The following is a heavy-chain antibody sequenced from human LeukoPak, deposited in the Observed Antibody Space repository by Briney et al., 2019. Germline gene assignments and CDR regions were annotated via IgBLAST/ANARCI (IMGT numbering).Heavy chain of an antibody. V-gene: IGHV3-7*01. CDR3: ARDGTGRINIAVPGGDY. J-gene: IGHJ4*02. CDR1: GFTLSSYW. Sequence: PGGSPRLSCAASGFTLSSYWMSWVRQAPGKGLEWVANIKQDGSEKYYVDSVKGRFTISRDNAKNSLYLQMNSLRVEDTATYYCARDGTGRINIAVPGGDYWGQGTLVTVSS. CDR2: IKQDGSEK. D-gene: IGHD6-19*01.